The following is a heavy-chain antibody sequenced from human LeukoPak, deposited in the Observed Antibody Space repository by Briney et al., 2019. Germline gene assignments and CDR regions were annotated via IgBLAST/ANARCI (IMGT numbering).Heavy chain of an antibody. Sequence: PGGSLRLSCAASGFTFSSYSMNWVRQAPGKGLEWVSSMSSSSSYIYYADSVKGRFTISRDNAKNSLYLQMNSLRAEDTAVYYCARAVRTYYDSSGPLFDYWGQGTLVTVSS. CDR1: GFTFSSYS. CDR3: ARAVRTYYDSSGPLFDY. D-gene: IGHD3-22*01. V-gene: IGHV3-21*01. CDR2: MSSSSSYI. J-gene: IGHJ4*02.